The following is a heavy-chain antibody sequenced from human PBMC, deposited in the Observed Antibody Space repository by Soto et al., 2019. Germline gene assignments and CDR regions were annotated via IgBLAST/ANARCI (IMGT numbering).Heavy chain of an antibody. CDR1: GFSFSDHY. Sequence: EVQLVESGGGLVQPGGSLRLSCAASGFSFSDHYMDWVRQAPGKGLEWVGLIRNRPNSYTTEYAASVKGRFTISRDDSKNSLYLQMNSLKTEDTAGYYCTRNRPSSWYFDLWGRGTLVTVSS. D-gene: IGHD2-2*01. CDR3: TRNRPSSWYFDL. J-gene: IGHJ2*01. CDR2: IRNRPNSYTT. V-gene: IGHV3-72*01.